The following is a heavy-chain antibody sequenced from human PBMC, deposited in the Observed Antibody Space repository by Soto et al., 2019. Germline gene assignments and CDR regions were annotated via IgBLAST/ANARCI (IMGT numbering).Heavy chain of an antibody. J-gene: IGHJ6*02. V-gene: IGHV1-3*01. CDR3: ATHESSGAVHNFYNYYGMDV. CDR2: INAGNGNT. Sequence: ASVKVSCKASGYTFTTYAMHWVRQAPGQRLEWMGWINAGNGNTKYSQNFQGRVTITRDTSASTAYMELSSLRSEDTAVYYCATHESSGAVHNFYNYYGMDVWGQGTTVTVSS. D-gene: IGHD1-20*01. CDR1: GYTFTTYA.